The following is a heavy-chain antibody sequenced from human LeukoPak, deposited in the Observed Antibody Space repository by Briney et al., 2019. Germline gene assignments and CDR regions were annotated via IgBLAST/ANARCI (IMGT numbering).Heavy chain of an antibody. V-gene: IGHV5-51*01. Sequence: GESLKISCKGSGYSFTSYWIGWVRQMPGKGLEWMGIIYPGDSDTRYSPSFQGQVTISADKSISTAYLQWSSLKASVTAMYYCASRYCSSTSCYPQFDYWGQGTLVTVSS. CDR1: GYSFTSYW. D-gene: IGHD2-2*01. CDR3: ASRYCSSTSCYPQFDY. J-gene: IGHJ4*02. CDR2: IYPGDSDT.